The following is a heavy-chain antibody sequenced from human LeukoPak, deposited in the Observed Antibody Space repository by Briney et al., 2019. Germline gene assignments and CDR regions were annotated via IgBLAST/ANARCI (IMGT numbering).Heavy chain of an antibody. J-gene: IGHJ6*03. CDR1: GFTFSSYA. Sequence: GRSLRLSCAASGFTFSSYAMHWVRQAPRKGLEWVAVISYDGSNKYYADSVKGRFTISRDNSTNTLYLQMNSLRAEDTAVYYCARDRRLRGFYMDVWGKGTTVTVSS. CDR3: ARDRRLRGFYMDV. CDR2: ISYDGSNK. V-gene: IGHV3-30*04. D-gene: IGHD5-12*01.